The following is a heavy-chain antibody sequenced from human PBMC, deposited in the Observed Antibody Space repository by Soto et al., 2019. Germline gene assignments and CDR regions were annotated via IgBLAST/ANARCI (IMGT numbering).Heavy chain of an antibody. D-gene: IGHD1-20*01. CDR1: GGTFSSYA. CDR2: IIPIFGRA. Sequence: GASVKVSCKASGGTFSSYAISWVRQAPGQGLEWMGGIIPIFGRANYAQKFQGRVTITADESTSTAYMELSSLRSEDTAVYFCAREYNWNDVRYGMDVWGQGTTVTVSS. J-gene: IGHJ6*02. V-gene: IGHV1-69*13. CDR3: AREYNWNDVRYGMDV.